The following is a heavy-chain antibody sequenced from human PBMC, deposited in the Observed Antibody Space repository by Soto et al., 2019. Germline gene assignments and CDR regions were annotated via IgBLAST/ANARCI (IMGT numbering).Heavy chain of an antibody. D-gene: IGHD2-21*02. CDR1: GDSINNRSYN. Sequence: PSETLSLTCTVTGDSINNRSYNWGCIRQPPGKGLEWIGSIYYSGSTYNNTSLKSRVSMSVDTSKTQFSLKLRSVPAADTALYYCARQRTSVVTQAYFDSWGQGSLVTVSS. J-gene: IGHJ4*02. CDR2: IYYSGST. CDR3: ARQRTSVVTQAYFDS. V-gene: IGHV4-39*01.